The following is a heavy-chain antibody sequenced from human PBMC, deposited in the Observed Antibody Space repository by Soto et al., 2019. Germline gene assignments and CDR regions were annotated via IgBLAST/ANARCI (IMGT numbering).Heavy chain of an antibody. D-gene: IGHD2-8*01. CDR1: GYTFTSYW. CDR3: ARLMVSTPNFDH. J-gene: IGHJ4*02. V-gene: IGHV5-51*01. CDR2: IYPADSDT. Sequence: GESLKISCKASGYTFTSYWIGRVRQMPVKGLELMGIIYPADSDTRYSPSFQGQVTISADKSINTAYLQWRTLEASDTAMYYRARLMVSTPNFDHWGQGALVTVSS.